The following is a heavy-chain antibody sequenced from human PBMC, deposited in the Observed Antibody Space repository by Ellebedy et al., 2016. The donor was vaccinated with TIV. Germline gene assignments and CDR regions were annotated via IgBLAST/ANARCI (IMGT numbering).Heavy chain of an antibody. J-gene: IGHJ6*02. D-gene: IGHD3-3*01. CDR3: ARASYYDFWSGYFYGMDV. CDR2: IYHSGST. V-gene: IGHV4-30-2*01. CDR1: GGSISSGGYS. Sequence: SETLSLXXAVSGGSISSGGYSWSWIRQPPGKGLEWIGYIYHSGSTYYNPSLKSRVTISVDRSKNQFSLKLSSVTAADTAVYYCARASYYDFWSGYFYGMDVWGQGTTVTVSS.